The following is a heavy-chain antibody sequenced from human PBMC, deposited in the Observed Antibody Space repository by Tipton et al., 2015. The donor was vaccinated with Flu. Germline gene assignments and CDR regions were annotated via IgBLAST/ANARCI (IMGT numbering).Heavy chain of an antibody. CDR3: ARHGGSGGSYVDY. CDR2: IYYSGST. Sequence: TLSPTCTVSGGSISSYYWSWIRQPPGKGLEWIGYIYYSGSTNYNPSLKSRVTISVDTSKNQFSLKLSSVTAADTAVYYCARHGGSGGSYVDYWGQGTLVTVSS. CDR1: GGSISSYY. J-gene: IGHJ4*02. D-gene: IGHD2-15*01. V-gene: IGHV4-59*08.